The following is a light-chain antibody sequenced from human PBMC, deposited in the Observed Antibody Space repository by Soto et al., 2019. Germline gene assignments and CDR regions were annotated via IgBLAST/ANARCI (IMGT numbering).Light chain of an antibody. CDR3: SSYTSSSTRV. CDR2: DVS. CDR1: SSDVGGYNY. J-gene: IGLJ1*01. Sequence: QSVLTQPASVSGSPGQSITISCTGTSSDVGGYNYVSWYQQHPGKAPKLMIYDVSNRPSGVSNRFSGSKSGNTASLTISGLQAEDEADYYCSSYTSSSTRVLGTRTKLTLL. V-gene: IGLV2-14*01.